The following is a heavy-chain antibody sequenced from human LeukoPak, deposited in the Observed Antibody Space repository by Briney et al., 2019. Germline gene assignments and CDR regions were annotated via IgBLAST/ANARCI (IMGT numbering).Heavy chain of an antibody. D-gene: IGHD3-10*01. J-gene: IGHJ4*02. V-gene: IGHV3-23*01. CDR3: AKVLNYYGSGYFDY. CDR1: GFTFSSYA. CDR2: ISGSGGST. Sequence: GGSLRLSCAASGFTFSSYAMSWVRQAPGKGLEWASSISGSGGSTYYADSVKGRFTISRDNSKNTLYLQMNSLRAEDTAVYYCAKVLNYYGSGYFDYWGQGTLVTVSS.